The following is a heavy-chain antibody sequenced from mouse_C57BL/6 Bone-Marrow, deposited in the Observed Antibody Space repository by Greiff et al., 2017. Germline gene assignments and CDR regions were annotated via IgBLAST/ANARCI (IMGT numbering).Heavy chain of an antibody. J-gene: IGHJ4*01. V-gene: IGHV1-64*01. D-gene: IGHD4-1*02. CDR3: AINGDNDMDY. CDR2: IHPNSGST. Sequence: QVQLQQPGAELVKPGASVKLSCKASGYTFTSYWMHWVKQRPGQGLEWIGMIHPNSGSTNYNEKFKSKATLTVDKSSSTAYMQLSSLTSEDAAVYYCAINGDNDMDYWGQGTSVTVSS. CDR1: GYTFTSYW.